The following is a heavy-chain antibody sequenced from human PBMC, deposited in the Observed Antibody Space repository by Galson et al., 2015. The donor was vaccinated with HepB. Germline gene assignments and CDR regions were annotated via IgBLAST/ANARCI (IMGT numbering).Heavy chain of an antibody. D-gene: IGHD3-22*01. V-gene: IGHV3-15*01. CDR2: IKSKTDGGTT. Sequence: SLRLSCAASGLTFSDAWMSWVRQAPGKGLEWVGRIKSKTDGGTTDYAAPVKGRFTISRDDSKNTLYLQMNSLKTEDTAVYYCTTDKGYYYDSSGYFDYWGQGTLVTVSS. CDR1: GLTFSDAW. CDR3: TTDKGYYYDSSGYFDY. J-gene: IGHJ4*02.